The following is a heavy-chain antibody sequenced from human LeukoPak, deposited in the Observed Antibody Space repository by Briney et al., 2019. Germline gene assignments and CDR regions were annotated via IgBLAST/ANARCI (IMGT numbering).Heavy chain of an antibody. CDR2: IYYSGST. CDR1: GGSISSYY. D-gene: IGHD3-3*01. J-gene: IGHJ6*02. Sequence: PSETLSLTCTVSGGSISSYYWSWIRQPPGKGLEWIGYIYYSGSTNYNPSLKSRVTISVDTSKNQFSLKLSSVTAADTAVYYCARGGPDFWSGYRLYGMDVWGQGTTVTVSS. V-gene: IGHV4-59*01. CDR3: ARGGPDFWSGYRLYGMDV.